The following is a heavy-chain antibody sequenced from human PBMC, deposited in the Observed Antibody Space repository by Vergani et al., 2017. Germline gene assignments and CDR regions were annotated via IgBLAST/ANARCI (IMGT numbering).Heavy chain of an antibody. J-gene: IGHJ5*02. CDR2: ISYDGRNK. CDR1: GFTFSSYA. Sequence: QVQLVESGGGVVQPGRSLRLSCAASGFTFSSYAMHWVRQAPGKGLEWVAVISYDGRNKYYADSVKGRFTISRDNSKNTLYLQMNSLRAEDTAVYYCARMGVVRGSRDPNWFDPWGQGTLVTVSS. D-gene: IGHD3-10*01. V-gene: IGHV3-30*01. CDR3: ARMGVVRGSRDPNWFDP.